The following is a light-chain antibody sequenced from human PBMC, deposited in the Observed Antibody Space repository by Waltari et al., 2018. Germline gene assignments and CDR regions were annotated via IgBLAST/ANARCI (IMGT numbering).Light chain of an antibody. V-gene: IGKV1-33*01. Sequence: DIQMTQSPSSLSASVGDRVTITCQASQDISNYLNWYQQKPGKAHKLLIYDASNLETGVPSRFSGSGSGTDFTFTISSLQPEDIATYYCQQYDNLPLRYTFGQGTKLEIK. CDR1: QDISNY. J-gene: IGKJ2*01. CDR3: QQYDNLPLRYT. CDR2: DAS.